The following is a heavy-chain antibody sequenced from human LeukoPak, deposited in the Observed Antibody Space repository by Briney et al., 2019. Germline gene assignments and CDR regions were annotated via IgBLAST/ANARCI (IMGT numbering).Heavy chain of an antibody. V-gene: IGHV3-66*01. CDR3: ARGTVTMVDY. J-gene: IGHJ4*02. CDR1: GFTVSSNY. CDR2: IYSGGST. Sequence: PGGSLRLSCAASGFTVSSNYMSWVRQAPGRGLEWVSVIYSGGSTYYADSVKGRFTISRDNSKNTLFLQRNSLRAGDTAVYYCARGTVTMVDYWGQGTLVTVSS. D-gene: IGHD3-10*01.